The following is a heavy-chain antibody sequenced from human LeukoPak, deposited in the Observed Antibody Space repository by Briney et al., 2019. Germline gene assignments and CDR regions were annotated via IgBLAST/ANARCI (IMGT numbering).Heavy chain of an antibody. Sequence: SETLSLTCMVSGGSMRSYYWSWIRQPPGKGLEWIGHLYYSGSTKYNPSLKSRVTISLHTSNNQFSLRLSSVTAADTAVYYCARDLGAPNAIFDPWGQGTLVTVSS. CDR1: GGSMRSYY. V-gene: IGHV4-59*01. CDR2: LYYSGST. D-gene: IGHD3-3*01. CDR3: ARDLGAPNAIFDP. J-gene: IGHJ5*02.